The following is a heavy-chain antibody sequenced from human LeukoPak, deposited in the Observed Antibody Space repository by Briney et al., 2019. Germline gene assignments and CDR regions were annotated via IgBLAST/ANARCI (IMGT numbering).Heavy chain of an antibody. J-gene: IGHJ4*02. CDR3: VRDDCGDTCYPGGY. CDR2: INAGNGGT. V-gene: IGHV1-3*01. CDR1: GYTFSRCV. D-gene: IGHD2-21*01. Sequence: ASVKVSCKASGYTFSRCVVHWVRQAPGQRPDWMGWINAGNGGTKYSQNFQGRVTITWDRSANTAYMELSSLTSEDTALCYCVRDDCGDTCYPGGYWGQGTLVAVSS.